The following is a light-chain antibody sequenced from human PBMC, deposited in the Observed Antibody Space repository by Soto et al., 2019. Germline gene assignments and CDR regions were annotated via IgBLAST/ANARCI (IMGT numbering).Light chain of an antibody. CDR3: QHYLSSPWT. Sequence: EIVLTQSPGTLSLSPGERATLSCRASQSFRFNYLAWYRQKPGQAPRLLIYGASTRATGIPDRFSGSGSGTAFTLTISRLDPEDFAVYYCQHYLSSPWTFGQGTRVEI. V-gene: IGKV3-20*01. CDR2: GAS. J-gene: IGKJ1*01. CDR1: QSFRFNY.